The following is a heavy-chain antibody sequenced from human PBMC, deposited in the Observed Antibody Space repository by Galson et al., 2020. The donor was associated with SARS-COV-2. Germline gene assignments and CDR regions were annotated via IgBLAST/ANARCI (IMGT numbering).Heavy chain of an antibody. CDR3: ARIFPRRGSSGWYFDD. CDR1: GFSLSTSGMC. CDR2: IDWDDDK. D-gene: IGHD6-19*01. J-gene: IGHJ4*02. V-gene: IGHV2-70*11. Sequence: ESGPTLVKPTQTLTLTCTFSGFSLSTSGMCVSWIRQPPGKALEWLGRIDWDDDKYYSTSLKTRLTISKDTSKNQVVLTMTNMDPVDTATYYCARIFPRRGSSGWYFDDWGQGTLVTVSS.